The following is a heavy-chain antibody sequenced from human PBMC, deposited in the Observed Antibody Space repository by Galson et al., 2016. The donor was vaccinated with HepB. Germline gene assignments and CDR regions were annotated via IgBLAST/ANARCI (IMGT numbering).Heavy chain of an antibody. V-gene: IGHV3-21*01. Sequence: SLRLSCAASGFIFSPYTFNWVRQAPGKGLEWLSSISSTSSYIYYADSVKGRFTISRDDAKNSLSLQMNSLRVEDTAVYFCARDGNVWGTYRKGIDSWGQGTLVSVSS. CDR2: ISSTSSYI. J-gene: IGHJ4*02. CDR1: GFIFSPYT. CDR3: ARDGNVWGTYRKGIDS. D-gene: IGHD3-16*02.